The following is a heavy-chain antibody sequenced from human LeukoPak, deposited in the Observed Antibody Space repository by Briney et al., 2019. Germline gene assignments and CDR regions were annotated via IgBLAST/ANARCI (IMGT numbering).Heavy chain of an antibody. CDR1: GFTFSSYA. J-gene: IGHJ4*02. D-gene: IGHD3-10*01. V-gene: IGHV3-23*01. CDR2: ISGSGGST. CDR3: AKAIGSGSYYNQYPFDY. Sequence: GGSLRLSCAASGFTFSSYAMSWVRQAPGKGLEWVSAISGSGGSTYYADSVKGRFTISRDNSKNTLYLQMNSLRAEDTAVYYCAKAIGSGSYYNQYPFDYWGQGTLVTVSS.